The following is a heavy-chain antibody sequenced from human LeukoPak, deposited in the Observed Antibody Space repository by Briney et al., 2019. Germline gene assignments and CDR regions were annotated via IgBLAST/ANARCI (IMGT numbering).Heavy chain of an antibody. D-gene: IGHD3-10*01. CDR2: INTNTGNP. V-gene: IGHV7-4-1*02. CDR3: ARPLVRGVDSFDP. J-gene: IGHJ5*02. CDR1: GYTFTSYA. Sequence: ASVTVSCKASGYTFTSYAINWVRQAPGQGLEWMGWINTNTGNPTYAQGFTGRFVFSLDTSVSTAYLQISSLKAEDTAIYYCARPLVRGVDSFDPWGQGTLVTVSS.